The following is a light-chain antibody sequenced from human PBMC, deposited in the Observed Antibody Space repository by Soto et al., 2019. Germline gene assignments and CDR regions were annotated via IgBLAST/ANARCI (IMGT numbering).Light chain of an antibody. V-gene: IGLV7-46*01. CDR3: LLSYNGPYV. J-gene: IGLJ1*01. Sequence: TQDPSPTLSRGGTVSLTCGSSTGAVTNGHYPYWFQQKPGQAPRTLIYDTTNRHSWTPARFSGYLLGGKAALTLSGAQPEDEAEYYCLLSYNGPYVFGTGTKVTVL. CDR2: DTT. CDR1: TGAVTNGHY.